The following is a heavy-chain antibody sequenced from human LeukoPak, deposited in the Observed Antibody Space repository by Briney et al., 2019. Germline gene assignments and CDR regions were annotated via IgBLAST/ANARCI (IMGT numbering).Heavy chain of an antibody. J-gene: IGHJ5*02. CDR3: ARDMVVTAPWGFDP. Sequence: PGGSLRLSCAASGFTFSSYGMHWVRQAPGKGLEWVAVIWYDGSNKYYADSVKGRFTISRDNSKNTLYLQMNSLRAEDTAAYYCARDMVVTAPWGFDPWGQGTLVTVSS. V-gene: IGHV3-33*01. CDR1: GFTFSSYG. CDR2: IWYDGSNK. D-gene: IGHD2-21*02.